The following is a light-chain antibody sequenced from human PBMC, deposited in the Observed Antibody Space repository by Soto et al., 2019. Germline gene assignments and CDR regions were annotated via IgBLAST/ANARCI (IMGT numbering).Light chain of an antibody. Sequence: DIPLTQSPSFLSASVGDRVTITCRASQGMSSYLAWYQQKPGKAPKLLIYAASTLQSGVPSRFSGSGSGTEFTLTISSLQPEYFATYYCQQLNSYPRTFGQGTKVEIK. CDR1: QGMSSY. CDR2: AAS. V-gene: IGKV1-9*01. J-gene: IGKJ1*01. CDR3: QQLNSYPRT.